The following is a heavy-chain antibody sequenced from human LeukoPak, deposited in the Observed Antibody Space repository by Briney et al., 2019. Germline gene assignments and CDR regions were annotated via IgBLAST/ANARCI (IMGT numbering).Heavy chain of an antibody. Sequence: SETLSLTCTVSGGSISSYYWRWIRQPAGKGLEWIGRIHVSGSTNYNPSLKSRVTMSVDTSKNQFSLELSSVTAADTAIYYCARGRPYSASYYDSDYWGQGTLVTVSS. J-gene: IGHJ4*02. V-gene: IGHV4-4*07. CDR3: ARGRPYSASYYDSDY. D-gene: IGHD1-26*01. CDR1: GGSISSYY. CDR2: IHVSGST.